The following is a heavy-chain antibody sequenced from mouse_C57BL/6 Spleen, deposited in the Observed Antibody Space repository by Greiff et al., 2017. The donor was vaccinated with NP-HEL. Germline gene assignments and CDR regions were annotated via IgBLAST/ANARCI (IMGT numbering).Heavy chain of an antibody. J-gene: IGHJ1*03. D-gene: IGHD2-5*01. V-gene: IGHV5-17*01. CDR1: GFTFSDYG. CDR3: ARPYYSNYGYFDV. Sequence: EVNLVESGGGLVKPGGSLKLSCAASGFTFSDYGMHWVRQAPEKGLEWVAYISSGSSTIYYADTVKGRFTISRDNAKNTLFLQMTSLRSEDTAMYYCARPYYSNYGYFDVWGTGTTVTVSS. CDR2: ISSGSSTI.